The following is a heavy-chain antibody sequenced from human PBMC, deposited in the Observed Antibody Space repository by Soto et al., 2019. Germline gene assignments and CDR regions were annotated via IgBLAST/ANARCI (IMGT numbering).Heavy chain of an antibody. CDR3: SGGVGDAF. J-gene: IGHJ4*02. CDR1: EGTVIRDW. D-gene: IGHD1-26*01. CDR2: TNQDGSEK. Sequence: EVHLVESGGGLVQTGGSLRLSCAIFEGTVIRDWMNWVRQAPGKGLEWVAHTNQDGSEKYYVDSVKGRFTISRDNDKKSRYLQMNSLRAEDTAMYYCSGGVGDAFWGQGTLVTVSS. V-gene: IGHV3-7*04.